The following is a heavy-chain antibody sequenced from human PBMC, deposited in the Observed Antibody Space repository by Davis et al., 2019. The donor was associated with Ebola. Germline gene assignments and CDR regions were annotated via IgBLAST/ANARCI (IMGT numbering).Heavy chain of an antibody. D-gene: IGHD3-10*01. CDR1: GFTFSSYN. Sequence: PGGSLRLSCAASGFTFSSYNMSWVRQAPGKGLEWVSGISASSMTIFYADSVKGRFTISRDNSKNTLYLQMNGLTADDTAVYYCAKGGVVMGTHLGTTFDMWGQGTKVTVSS. CDR3: AKGGVVMGTHLGTTFDM. CDR2: ISASSMTI. J-gene: IGHJ3*02. V-gene: IGHV3-23*01.